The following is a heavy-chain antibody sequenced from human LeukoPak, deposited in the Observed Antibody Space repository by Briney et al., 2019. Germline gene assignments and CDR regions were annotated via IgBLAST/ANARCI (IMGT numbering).Heavy chain of an antibody. CDR2: INHSGST. CDR1: GGSFSGYY. Sequence: SETLSLTCAVYGGSFSGYYWSWIRQPPGKGLEWIGEINHSGSTNYNPSLKSRVTISVDTSKNQFSLKLSSVTAADTAVYYCARSSYYYAADASDIWGQGTMVTVSS. D-gene: IGHD3-10*01. V-gene: IGHV4-34*01. CDR3: ARSSYYYAADASDI. J-gene: IGHJ3*02.